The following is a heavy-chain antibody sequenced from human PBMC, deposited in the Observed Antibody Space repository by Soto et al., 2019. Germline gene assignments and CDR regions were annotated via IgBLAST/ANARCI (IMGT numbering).Heavy chain of an antibody. J-gene: IGHJ5*02. CDR2: ISGSGGST. CDR1: GCTFSSYA. V-gene: IGHV3-23*01. Sequence: GGSLRLSCAASGCTFSSYARSCVRQAPGKGLEWVSAISGSGGSTYYADSVKGRFTISRDNSKNTLYLQMNSLSAEDTAVYYCAKKWVVPEFDPWGQGTLVTVSS. CDR3: AKKWVVPEFDP. D-gene: IGHD2-2*01.